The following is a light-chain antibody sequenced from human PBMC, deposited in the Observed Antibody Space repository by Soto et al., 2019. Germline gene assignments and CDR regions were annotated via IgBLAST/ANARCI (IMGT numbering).Light chain of an antibody. CDR3: QQYGSWT. Sequence: EIVMTPSPATLSLTSGERATLSCRASQSVSSNLVWYQQKPGQAPRLLMYGASSRATGIPDRFSGSGSGTDFTLTISRLEPEDFAVYYCQQYGSWTFGQGTKVDIK. CDR2: GAS. J-gene: IGKJ1*01. V-gene: IGKV3-20*01. CDR1: QSVSSN.